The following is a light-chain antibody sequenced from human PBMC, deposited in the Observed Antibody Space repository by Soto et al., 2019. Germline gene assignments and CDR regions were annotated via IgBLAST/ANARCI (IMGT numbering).Light chain of an antibody. J-gene: IGLJ1*01. CDR3: CSYAGSYTYV. CDR1: SSDVGGYNY. CDR2: DVS. Sequence: SVLTQPRSVSRSPGQSVTISCTGTSSDVGGYNYVSWYQQHPGKAPKLMIYDVSKRPSGVPDRFSGSKSGNTASLTISGLQAEDEADYYCCSYAGSYTYVFGTG. V-gene: IGLV2-11*01.